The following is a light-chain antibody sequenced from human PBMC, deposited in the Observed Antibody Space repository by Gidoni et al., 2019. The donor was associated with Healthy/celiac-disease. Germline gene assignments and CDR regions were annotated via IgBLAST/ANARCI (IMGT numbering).Light chain of an antibody. CDR3: PSYDSSLHWV. J-gene: IGLJ3*02. V-gene: IGLV1-40*01. Sequence: QSVLTQPPSVSGAPGQRVTISCTGSSSNIGAGYDVHWYQQLPGTAPKLLLYGHRNRPSVAPDRFSCSQSGPLASPAITVLQAEDEAYYYCPSYDSSLHWVFGGGTKLTVL. CDR1: SSNIGAGYD. CDR2: GHR.